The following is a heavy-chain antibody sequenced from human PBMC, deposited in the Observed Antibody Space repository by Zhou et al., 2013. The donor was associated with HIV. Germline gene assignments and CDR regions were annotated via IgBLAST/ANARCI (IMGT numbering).Heavy chain of an antibody. V-gene: IGHV4-4*09. J-gene: IGHJ4*02. CDR2: ISTSGNT. CDR3: AGAKYSPYYFNH. CDR1: GGSISNYY. D-gene: IGHD2-21*01. Sequence: VQLQESGPGLVKPSETLSLTCSVSGGSISNYYWSWIRQPPGKGLECIGSISTSGNTNYSPSLKSRVTISVDTSTNQFSLKLTSVTAADTAVYYCAGAKYSPYYFNHVGPGEPWSSVSS.